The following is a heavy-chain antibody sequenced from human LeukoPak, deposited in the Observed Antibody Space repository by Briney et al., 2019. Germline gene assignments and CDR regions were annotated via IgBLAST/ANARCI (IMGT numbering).Heavy chain of an antibody. V-gene: IGHV4-39*07. CDR1: GGSISSSSYY. J-gene: IGHJ4*02. CDR3: ARDLDTARFDY. D-gene: IGHD5-18*01. Sequence: SETLSLTCTVSGGSISSSSYYWGWIRQPPGKGLEWIGSIYYSGSTYYNPSLKSRVTISVDTSKNQFSLKLSSVTAADTAVYYCARDLDTARFDYWGQGTLVTVSS. CDR2: IYYSGST.